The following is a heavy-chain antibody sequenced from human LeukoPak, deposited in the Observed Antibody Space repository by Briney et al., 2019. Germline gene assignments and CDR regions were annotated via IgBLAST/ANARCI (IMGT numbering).Heavy chain of an antibody. CDR1: GYTLTDYY. CDR2: INPNSGGT. J-gene: IGHJ4*02. Sequence: ASVKVSCKASGYTLTDYYMHWVRQAPGQGLEWMGRINPNSGGTNYAQKFQGRVTMTEDTSTDTAYMELSSLRSEDTAVYYCATDRSGEALYWGQGTLVTVSS. V-gene: IGHV1-2*06. CDR3: ATDRSGEALY. D-gene: IGHD7-27*01.